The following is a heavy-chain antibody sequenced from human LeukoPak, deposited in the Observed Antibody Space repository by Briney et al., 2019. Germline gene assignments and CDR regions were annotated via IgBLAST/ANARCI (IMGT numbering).Heavy chain of an antibody. CDR1: GYTFINYW. CDR3: ARLPGAYWYFDL. V-gene: IGHV5-51*01. CDR2: IHPSDSDT. J-gene: IGHJ2*01. Sequence: GESLKISCKGSGYTFINYWIAWVRQMPGKGLEWMGIIHPSDSDTRYSPSFQGQVTISADKSINTVYLQLSSLRASDSGIYYCARLPGAYWYFDLWGRGTLVTVAS. D-gene: IGHD7-27*01.